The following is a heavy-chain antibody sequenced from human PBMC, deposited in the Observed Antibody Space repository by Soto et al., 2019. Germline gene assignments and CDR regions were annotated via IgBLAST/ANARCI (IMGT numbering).Heavy chain of an antibody. J-gene: IGHJ6*02. CDR3: TKRRNVLRFLEWSSGMEV. CDR1: GFTFSGYG. CDR2: ISDDGSNK. D-gene: IGHD3-3*01. V-gene: IGHV3-30*18. Sequence: GGSLRLSCAASGFTFSGYGMHWVRQAPGKGLEWVAFISDDGSNKYYADSMKGRFTMSRDNSKSTLYLQMNSLRVGDTAVYYCTKRRNVLRFLEWSSGMEVWGQGTTVTVSS.